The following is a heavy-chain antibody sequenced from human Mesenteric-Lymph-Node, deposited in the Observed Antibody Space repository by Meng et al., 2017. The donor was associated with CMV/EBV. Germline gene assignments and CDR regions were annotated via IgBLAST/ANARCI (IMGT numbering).Heavy chain of an antibody. CDR2: ISSSSSYI. CDR1: GFTFSSYS. J-gene: IGHJ4*02. D-gene: IGHD6-13*01. V-gene: IGHV3-21*01. Sequence: GGSLRLSCAASGFTFSSYSMNWVRQAPGKGLEWVSSISSSSSYIYYADSVKGRFTISRDNAKNSLYLQMNSLRAEDTAVYYCARVRAAPGNYFDYWGQGTLVTVSS. CDR3: ARVRAAPGNYFDY.